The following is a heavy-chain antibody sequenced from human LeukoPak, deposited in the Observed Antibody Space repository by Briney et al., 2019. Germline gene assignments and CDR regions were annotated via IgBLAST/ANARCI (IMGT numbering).Heavy chain of an antibody. CDR1: GGSISFYY. CDR2: IHYSGST. CDR3: SRHRDYGSGWYGFDY. J-gene: IGHJ4*02. V-gene: IGHV4-59*01. Sequence: SETLSLTCTVSGGSISFYYWSWIRQPPGKGLEWIGYIHYSGSTNYNPSLKSRVTISVDASKNQFSLKLSSVTAADTAVYYCSRHRDYGSGWYGFDYWGQGTLVTVSS. D-gene: IGHD6-19*01.